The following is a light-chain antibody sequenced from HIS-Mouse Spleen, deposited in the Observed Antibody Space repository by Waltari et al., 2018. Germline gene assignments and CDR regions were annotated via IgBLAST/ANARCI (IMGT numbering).Light chain of an antibody. V-gene: IGLV3-21*03. CDR1: NIGRKS. CDR3: QVWDSSSDHPYV. J-gene: IGLJ1*01. Sequence: SYLLTQPPSVSVAPGKTPRITCGGNNIGRKSVHWYQQKPGQAPVPVVYDDSDRPPGIPERFSGSNSGNTATLTISRVEAEDEADYYCQVWDSSSDHPYVFGTGTKVTVL. CDR2: DDS.